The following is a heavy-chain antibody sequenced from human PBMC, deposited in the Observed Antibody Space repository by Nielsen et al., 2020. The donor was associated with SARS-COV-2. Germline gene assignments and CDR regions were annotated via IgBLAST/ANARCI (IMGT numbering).Heavy chain of an antibody. CDR3: ATNGYSSGWYGGY. CDR2: ISAYNGNT. D-gene: IGHD6-19*01. V-gene: IGHV1-18*01. Sequence: ASVKVSCKASGYTFTSYGISWVRQAPGQGLEWMGWISAYNGNTNYAQKFQGRVTMTRDTSISTAYMELSRLRSDDTAVYYCATNGYSSGWYGGYWGQGTLVTVSS. CDR1: GYTFTSYG. J-gene: IGHJ4*02.